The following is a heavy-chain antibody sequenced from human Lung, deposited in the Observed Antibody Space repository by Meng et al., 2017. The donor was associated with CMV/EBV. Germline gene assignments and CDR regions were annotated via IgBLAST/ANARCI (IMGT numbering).Heavy chain of an antibody. D-gene: IGHD3-3*01. Sequence: GGSLRLSCAASGFTFSSYAMSWVRQAPGKGLEWVSAISGSGGSTYYADSVKGRFTISRDNSKNTLYLQMNSLRAEDTAVYYCAKDTGFLEWLGWRNYYYGMDVWGQGTTVXVSS. CDR2: ISGSGGST. CDR1: GFTFSSYA. V-gene: IGHV3-23*01. CDR3: AKDTGFLEWLGWRNYYYGMDV. J-gene: IGHJ6*02.